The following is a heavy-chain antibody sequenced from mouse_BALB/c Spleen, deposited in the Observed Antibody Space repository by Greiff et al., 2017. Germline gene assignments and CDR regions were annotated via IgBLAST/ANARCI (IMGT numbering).Heavy chain of an antibody. CDR3: TRRDYGYAMDY. Sequence: LQQPGSELVRPGASVKLSCKASGYTFTSYWMHWVKQRPGQGLEWIGNIYPGSGSTNYDEKFKSKATLTVDTSSSTAYMQLSSLTSEDSAVYYCTRRDYGYAMDYWGQGTSVTVSS. J-gene: IGHJ4*01. V-gene: IGHV1S22*01. D-gene: IGHD1-1*01. CDR2: IYPGSGST. CDR1: GYTFTSYW.